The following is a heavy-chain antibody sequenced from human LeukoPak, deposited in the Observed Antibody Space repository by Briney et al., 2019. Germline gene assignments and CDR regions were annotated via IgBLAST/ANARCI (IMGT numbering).Heavy chain of an antibody. CDR3: ARKWAVAGSSYFDY. CDR1: GFTFSNYW. J-gene: IGHJ4*02. Sequence: PGGSLRLSCTASGFTFSNYWMSWVRQAPGKGLEWVAYIKQDGSVQYYVDSVKGRFTISRDNAKNSLYLQMNSLRAEDTAVYYCARKWAVAGSSYFDYWGQGTLVTVSS. V-gene: IGHV3-7*03. CDR2: IKQDGSVQ. D-gene: IGHD6-19*01.